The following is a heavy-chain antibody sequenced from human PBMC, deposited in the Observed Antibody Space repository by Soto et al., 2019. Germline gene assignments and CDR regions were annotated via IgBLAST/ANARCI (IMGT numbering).Heavy chain of an antibody. CDR1: GYPVTAYY. CDR3: ASGGGVGVAGSAAFDM. J-gene: IGHJ3*02. CDR2: INPATGAA. D-gene: IGHD3-3*01. V-gene: IGHV1-2*02. Sequence: QLHLVQSGAVVKKPGASVTVSCSASGYPVTAYYMHWVRQAPGRGLEWMGGINPATGAAKYTQTFQGGVTMARDTSTSTVFMELSGLTSEDTAVFYCASGGGVGVAGSAAFDMWGQGTLVTVSS.